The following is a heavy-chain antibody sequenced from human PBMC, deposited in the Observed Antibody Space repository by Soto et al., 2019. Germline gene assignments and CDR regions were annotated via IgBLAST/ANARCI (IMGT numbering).Heavy chain of an antibody. CDR2: ISNNGAHT. Sequence: EAQLGESGGGLVQPGGSLRRFCGASGFTFSNYEMHWVRQAPGEGLEYVSGISNNGAHTDYAKSVKGRFIISRDNSENSLYLQMGSLRAEYMSLYYFARRGYGSRWPNVYLDVWCKRTTVTVSS. CDR1: GFTFSNYE. D-gene: IGHD6-13*01. J-gene: IGHJ6*03. CDR3: ARRGYGSRWPNVYLDV. V-gene: IGHV3-64*01.